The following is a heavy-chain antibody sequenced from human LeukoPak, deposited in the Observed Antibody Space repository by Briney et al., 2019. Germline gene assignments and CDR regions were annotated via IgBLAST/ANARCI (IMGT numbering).Heavy chain of an antibody. J-gene: IGHJ6*03. Sequence: ASVKVSCKASGYTFTSYAMNWVRQAPGQGLEWMGWINTNTGNPTYAQGFTGRFVFSLDTSVSTAYLQISSLKAEDTAVYYCAREGGSGWINYYYYYMDVWGKGTTVTVS. V-gene: IGHV7-4-1*02. CDR3: AREGGSGWINYYYYYMDV. CDR2: INTNTGNP. D-gene: IGHD6-19*01. CDR1: GYTFTSYA.